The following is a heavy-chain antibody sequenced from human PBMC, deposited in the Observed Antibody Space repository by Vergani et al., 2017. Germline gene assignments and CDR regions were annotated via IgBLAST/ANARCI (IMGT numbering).Heavy chain of an antibody. J-gene: IGHJ6*02. Sequence: QVQLLQSGGGVVQPGGSLRLSCTLSGFTLNTYGIHWVRQAPGKGLEWVSFIRYDGSSEYYGDSVKGRFTISRDNSQNTVNLQMNSLRTEDTAVYFCANSVIAGNVGVAYFGMDVWGRGTTVTVSS. CDR3: ANSVIAGNVGVAYFGMDV. D-gene: IGHD2/OR15-2a*01. V-gene: IGHV3-30*02. CDR1: GFTLNTYG. CDR2: IRYDGSSE.